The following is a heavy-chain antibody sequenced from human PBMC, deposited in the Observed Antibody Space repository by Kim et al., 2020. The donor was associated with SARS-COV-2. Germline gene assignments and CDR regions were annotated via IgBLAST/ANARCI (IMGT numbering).Heavy chain of an antibody. CDR1: GASISNDNLY. CDR2: NFHRGNI. Sequence: SETLSLICTVSGASISNDNLYWVRLRQRPGKGREWIVNNFHRGNIYSNPSRESRVSLSIDPNKSQFSLRLTSVTAADTAVYYCARRGYTSFWSVNFDLWGTGTPVSVSS. J-gene: IGHJ4*02. V-gene: IGHV4-39*01. D-gene: IGHD3-3*01. CDR3: ARRGYTSFWSVNFDL.